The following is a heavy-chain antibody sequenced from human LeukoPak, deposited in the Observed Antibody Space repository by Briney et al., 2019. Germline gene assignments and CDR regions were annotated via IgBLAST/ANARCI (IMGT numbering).Heavy chain of an antibody. V-gene: IGHV4-61*08. CDR3: ARNYDFWSGYLDY. J-gene: IGHJ4*02. CDR2: IHYSGST. CDR1: GGSISSGGYY. D-gene: IGHD3-3*01. Sequence: SETLSLTCTVSGGSISSGGYYWRWIRQPPGKGLEWIGYIHYSGSTNNNPSLKSRVTISVDTSKNQFSLKLTSVTAADTAVYYCARNYDFWSGYLDYWGQGTLITVSS.